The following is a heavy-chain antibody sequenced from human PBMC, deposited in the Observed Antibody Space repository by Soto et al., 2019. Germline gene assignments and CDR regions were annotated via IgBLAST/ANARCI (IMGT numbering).Heavy chain of an antibody. CDR2: INHSGST. CDR1: GGSFSGYY. CDR3: ARGPHFDL. Sequence: QVQLQQWGAGLLKPSETLSLTCAVYGGSFSGYYWSWIRQPPGKGLEWIGEINHSGSTNYNPSLKSRVTISVDTSKNQYSLKLSYVTAADTAVYYCARGPHFDLWGRGTLVTVSS. V-gene: IGHV4-34*01. J-gene: IGHJ2*01.